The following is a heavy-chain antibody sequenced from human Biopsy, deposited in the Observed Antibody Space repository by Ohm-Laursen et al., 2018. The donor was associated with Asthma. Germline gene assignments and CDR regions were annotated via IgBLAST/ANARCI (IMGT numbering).Heavy chain of an antibody. CDR2: IKHDGSEK. D-gene: IGHD5-18*01. CDR1: GFTFGDYW. Sequence: SLRLSCSASGFTFGDYWMSWVRQVPGKGLEWVANIKHDGSEKNHVDSLKGRFTISRDNDKNSLYLQMNSLRDEDTAVYYCARFKRGYSYGYAGVFDYWGQGTLVTVSS. V-gene: IGHV3-7*01. J-gene: IGHJ4*02. CDR3: ARFKRGYSYGYAGVFDY.